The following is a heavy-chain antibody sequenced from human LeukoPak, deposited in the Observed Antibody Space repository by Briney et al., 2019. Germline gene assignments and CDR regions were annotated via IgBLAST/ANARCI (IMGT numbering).Heavy chain of an antibody. V-gene: IGHV3-23*01. J-gene: IGHJ4*02. CDR3: AKYGPQDSGNSHFDY. D-gene: IGHD1-26*01. Sequence: PGGSLRLSCAASGFTFSSYAMSWVRQAPGKGLEWVSAIRDSGSSTHYADSVKGRFTTSRDNSKNTLFLQMNSLRAEDTAIYYCAKYGPQDSGNSHFDYWGQGALVTVSS. CDR2: IRDSGSST. CDR1: GFTFSSYA.